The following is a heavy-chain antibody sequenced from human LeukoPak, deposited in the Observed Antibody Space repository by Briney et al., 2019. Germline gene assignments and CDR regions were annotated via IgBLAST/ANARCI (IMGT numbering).Heavy chain of an antibody. Sequence: PGGSLRLSCTASGFTFSSHWMHWVRQAPGKGLVWVSRSNSDGSSTIYADSVKGRFTISRDNAKNTLYLQMDSLRAEDTAVYYCTRLLPSSHHFFDSWGQGTLVTVSS. D-gene: IGHD6-6*01. V-gene: IGHV3-74*01. CDR1: GFTFSSHW. CDR2: SNSDGSST. J-gene: IGHJ4*02. CDR3: TRLLPSSHHFFDS.